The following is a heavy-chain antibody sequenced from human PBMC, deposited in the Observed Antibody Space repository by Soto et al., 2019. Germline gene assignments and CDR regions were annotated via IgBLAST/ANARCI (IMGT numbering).Heavy chain of an antibody. CDR3: ARERGGRDTVFGVVVPSYYMDV. D-gene: IGHD3-3*01. V-gene: IGHV3-74*01. CDR2: INSDGSST. J-gene: IGHJ6*03. Sequence: EVQLVESGGGLVQPGGSLRLSCAASGFTFSSYWMHWVRQAPGKGLVWVSRINSDGSSTSYADSVKGRFTISRDNAKNTLYLQMNRLRAEDTAVYYCARERGGRDTVFGVVVPSYYMDVWGKGTTVTVSS. CDR1: GFTFSSYW.